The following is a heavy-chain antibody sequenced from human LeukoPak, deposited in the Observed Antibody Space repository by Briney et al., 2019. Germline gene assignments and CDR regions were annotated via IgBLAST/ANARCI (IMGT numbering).Heavy chain of an antibody. J-gene: IGHJ4*02. V-gene: IGHV1-8*01. CDR1: GYTFTSYD. D-gene: IGHD6-13*01. Sequence: ASVKVSCNASGYTFTSYDINWVRQATGQGLEWMGWMNPNSGNTGYAQKFQGRVTMTRNTSISTAYMELSSLRSEDTAVYYCARVSSSWYGGDYWGQGTLVTVSS. CDR3: ARVSSSWYGGDY. CDR2: MNPNSGNT.